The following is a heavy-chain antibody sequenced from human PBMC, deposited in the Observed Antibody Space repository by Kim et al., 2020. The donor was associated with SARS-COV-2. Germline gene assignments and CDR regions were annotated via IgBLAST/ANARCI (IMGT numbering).Heavy chain of an antibody. V-gene: IGHV1-69*13. CDR2: IIPMFGTT. D-gene: IGHD3-10*01. CDR3: ARTKPISMVRGVKYYFYDMDV. CDR1: GGTFNSHA. Sequence: SVKVSCKASGGTFNSHAVSWVRQAPGQGLEWVGGIIPMFGTTTYAQKFQGRVTVTADESTTAAFLELSSLRSEDTAVYYCARTKPISMVRGVKYYFYDMDVWGPGTTVNVSS. J-gene: IGHJ6*01.